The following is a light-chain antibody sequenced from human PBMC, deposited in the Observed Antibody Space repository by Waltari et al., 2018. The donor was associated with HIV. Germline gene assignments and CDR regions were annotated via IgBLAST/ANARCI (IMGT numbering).Light chain of an antibody. CDR2: GAS. V-gene: IGKV3-20*01. Sequence: EIVLTQSPGTLSLSPGERATLSCRASQSVSSSYLAWYQQKPGQAPRLLIYGASSRATGIPDRFSGSGSGTDFTLTISRLEPEDFAVYDCQQYGSSFTFGPGTKVDIK. J-gene: IGKJ3*01. CDR3: QQYGSSFT. CDR1: QSVSSSY.